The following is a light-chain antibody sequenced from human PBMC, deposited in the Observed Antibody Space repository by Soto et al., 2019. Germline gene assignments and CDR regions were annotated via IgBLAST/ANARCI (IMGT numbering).Light chain of an antibody. J-gene: IGKJ4*01. CDR3: QQRANWPLT. CDR1: QNVSAY. Sequence: EIVLTQSPATLSLSPGERVNLSCRASQNVSAYLAWYQQQPGQPPRLLIYDASTRATGIPARFSGTGSGTDFPLNISNLETEDFAVYFCQQRANWPLTFGGGT. CDR2: DAS. V-gene: IGKV3-11*01.